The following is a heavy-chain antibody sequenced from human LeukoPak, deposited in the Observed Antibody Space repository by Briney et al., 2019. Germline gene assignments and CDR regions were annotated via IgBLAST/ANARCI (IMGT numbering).Heavy chain of an antibody. CDR3: ARGIDY. V-gene: IGHV3-30*02. CDR2: IRYDGSNK. J-gene: IGHJ4*02. Sequence: QSGGSLRLSCAASGFTFSSYGMHWVRQAPGKGLEWVAFIRYDGSNKYYADSVRGRFTISRDTSKNMVFLQMNSLRVEDTAVYYRARGIDYWGRGTLVTVSS. CDR1: GFTFSSYG.